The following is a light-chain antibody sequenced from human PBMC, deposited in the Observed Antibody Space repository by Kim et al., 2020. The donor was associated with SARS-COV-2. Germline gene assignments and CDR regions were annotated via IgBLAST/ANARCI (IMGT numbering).Light chain of an antibody. CDR1: SLRSYY. V-gene: IGLV3-19*01. CDR3: NSLDTSG. Sequence: SSELTQDPTVSVALGQTVRITCQGDSLRSYYASWYQQKPGQAPVLVFYGKNKRPSGIPDRFSGSSSGNTASLTITGAQAEDEADYYCNSLDTSGFGGGTQLTVL. J-gene: IGLJ3*02. CDR2: GKN.